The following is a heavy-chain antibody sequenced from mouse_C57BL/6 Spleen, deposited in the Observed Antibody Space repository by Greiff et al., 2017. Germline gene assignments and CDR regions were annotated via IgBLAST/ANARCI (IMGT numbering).Heavy chain of an antibody. V-gene: IGHV5-9*01. Sequence: EVLLVESGAGLVKPGGSLKLSCAASGFTFSSYTMSWVRQTPEKRLEWVATISGGGGNTYYPDSVKGRFTTSRDNAKNTLYLQMSSLTSEDTALYYCSRHDGDYERFGDRGQGVLVTVAA. J-gene: IGHJ3*01. CDR3: SRHDGDYERFGD. CDR1: GFTFSSYT. CDR2: ISGGGGNT. D-gene: IGHD2-13*01.